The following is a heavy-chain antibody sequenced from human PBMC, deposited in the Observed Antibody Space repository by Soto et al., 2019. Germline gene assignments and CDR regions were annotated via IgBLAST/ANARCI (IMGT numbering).Heavy chain of an antibody. Sequence: LSLTCTVSGGSISSSSYYWGWIRQPPGKGLEWIGSIYYSGSTYYNPSLKSRVTISVDTSKNQFSLKLSSVTAADTAVYYCASSPIAALGLPSRFDYRGQGTLVSV. V-gene: IGHV4-39*01. CDR2: IYYSGST. J-gene: IGHJ4*02. CDR1: GGSISSSSYY. CDR3: ASSPIAALGLPSRFDY. D-gene: IGHD6-6*01.